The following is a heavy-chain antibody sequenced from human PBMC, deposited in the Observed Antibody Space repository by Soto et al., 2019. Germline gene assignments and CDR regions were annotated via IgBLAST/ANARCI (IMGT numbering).Heavy chain of an antibody. CDR1: GYSHNTSEKV. CDR3: ALDCSGGSCYPVSGAFDI. D-gene: IGHD2-15*01. Sequence: SRPTLVNPTQTLTLTSTFSGYSHNTSEKVVGWIRQPPGKALEWLALIYWNDDKRYSPSLKSRLTITKDTSKNQVVLTMTNMDPVDTATYYCALDCSGGSCYPVSGAFDICGQGTMVT. CDR2: IYWNDDK. J-gene: IGHJ3*02. V-gene: IGHV2-5*01.